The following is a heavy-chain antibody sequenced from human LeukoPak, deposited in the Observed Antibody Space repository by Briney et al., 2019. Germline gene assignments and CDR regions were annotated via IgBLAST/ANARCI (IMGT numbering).Heavy chain of an antibody. J-gene: IGHJ1*01. CDR3: ASQFGYSSSWYVSEYFQH. CDR1: GGSISSSSYY. D-gene: IGHD6-13*01. V-gene: IGHV4-39*01. CDR2: IYYSGST. Sequence: PSETLSLTCTVSGGSISSSSYYWGWIRRPPGKGLEWIGSIYYSGSTYYNPSLKSRVTISVDTSKNQFSLKLSSVTAADTAVYYCASQFGYSSSWYVSEYFQHWGQGTLVTVSS.